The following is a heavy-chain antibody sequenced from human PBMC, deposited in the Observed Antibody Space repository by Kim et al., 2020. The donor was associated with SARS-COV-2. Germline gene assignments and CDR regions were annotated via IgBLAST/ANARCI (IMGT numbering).Heavy chain of an antibody. J-gene: IGHJ4*02. Sequence: GGSLRLSCAASGFTFSNYGMHWVRQAPGKGLEWVAVISYDGNDKYYADSVKGRFTISRDNSNNTLYLQMHSLRAEDTAVYYCAKATVILVTGKDYWGQGT. CDR2: ISYDGNDK. CDR1: GFTFSNYG. CDR3: AKATVILVTGKDY. D-gene: IGHD3-22*01. V-gene: IGHV3-30*18.